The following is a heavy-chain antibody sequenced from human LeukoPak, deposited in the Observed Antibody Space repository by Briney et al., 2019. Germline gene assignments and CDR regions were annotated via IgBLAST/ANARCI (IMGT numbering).Heavy chain of an antibody. Sequence: ASVKVSCKVSGYTLTEFSMHWVRQAPGKGLEGMGGFDPEDGETIYAQELQGRVTMTRDTSTDTAYMELSSLRSEDTAVYYCATWYYYDSSDYYLADYWGQGTLVTVSS. V-gene: IGHV1-24*01. CDR3: ATWYYYDSSDYYLADY. D-gene: IGHD3-22*01. J-gene: IGHJ4*02. CDR2: FDPEDGET. CDR1: GYTLTEFS.